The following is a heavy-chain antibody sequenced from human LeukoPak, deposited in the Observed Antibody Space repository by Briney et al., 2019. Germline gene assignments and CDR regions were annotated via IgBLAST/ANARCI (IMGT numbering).Heavy chain of an antibody. CDR2: IWYDGSNK. V-gene: IGHV3-33*01. CDR3: ARDFRELLHAFDI. CDR1: GFTFSSYG. Sequence: GRSLRLSCAASGFTFSSYGMHWVRQAPGKGLEWVAVIWYDGSNKYYADSVKGRFTISRDNSKNTLYLQMNSLRAEDTAVYYCARDFRELLHAFDIWGQGTMVTVSS. J-gene: IGHJ3*02. D-gene: IGHD3-10*01.